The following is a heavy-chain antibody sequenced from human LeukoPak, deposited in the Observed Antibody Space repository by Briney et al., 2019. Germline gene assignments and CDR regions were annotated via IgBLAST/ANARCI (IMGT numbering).Heavy chain of an antibody. J-gene: IGHJ4*02. CDR2: IGTSSTTI. CDR3: GREWAVDF. Sequence: PGGSLRLSCAASGFTFSSYTMNWVRQPPGKGLEWVSNIGTSSTTIYYADSVKGRFTISRDNAKNSLYLQMNSLRADDTAVYYCGREWAVDFWGQGTLVTVSS. CDR1: GFTFSSYT. V-gene: IGHV3-48*01.